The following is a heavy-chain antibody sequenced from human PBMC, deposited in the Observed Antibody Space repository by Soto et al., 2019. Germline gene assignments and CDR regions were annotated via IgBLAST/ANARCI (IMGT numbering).Heavy chain of an antibody. CDR2: INHRGST. CDR1: GESFIGYY. CDR3: ARTDIVTTNWFDP. J-gene: IGHJ5*02. D-gene: IGHD5-12*01. V-gene: IGHV4-34*02. Sequence: QVHLQQWGAGLLKPSETLSLTCAVYGESFIGYYWTWIRQPPGKGLEWIGEINHRGSTNYNPSLKNRVTISIDTSKNQFSLKLTSVTAAETSVYYCARTDIVTTNWFDPWGQGTLVTVSS.